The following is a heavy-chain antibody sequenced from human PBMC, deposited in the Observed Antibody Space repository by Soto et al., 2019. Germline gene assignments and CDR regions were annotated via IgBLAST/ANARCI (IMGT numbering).Heavy chain of an antibody. V-gene: IGHV3-23*01. CDR3: AKLYWNPRYFHY. D-gene: IGHD1-1*01. CDR1: GFTFTNVA. CDR2: ITDSGGRT. J-gene: IGHJ4*02. Sequence: EVQLLESGGGLGQPGGSLRLSCAASGFTFTNVAMTWVRQAPGKGLEWVSTITDSGGRTDYADSVKGRFTISRDNSKSTLYLQINNLRADDTAVYYCAKLYWNPRYFHYWGQGARVTISS.